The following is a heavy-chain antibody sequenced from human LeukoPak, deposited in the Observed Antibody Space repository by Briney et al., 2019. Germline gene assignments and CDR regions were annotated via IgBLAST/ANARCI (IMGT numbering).Heavy chain of an antibody. CDR1: GYIFTSSY. CDR2: INPSGGST. J-gene: IGHJ4*02. D-gene: IGHD1-1*01. CDR3: ARRAQVERRHSQFDY. V-gene: IGHV1-46*01. Sequence: ASVKVSCKASGYIFTSSYIHWERQAPGQRLEWMGMINPSGGSTGYAQKFQGRVTMTRDMSTSTVYMELSSLRSEDTAVFYCARRAQVERRHSQFDYWGQGTLVTVSS.